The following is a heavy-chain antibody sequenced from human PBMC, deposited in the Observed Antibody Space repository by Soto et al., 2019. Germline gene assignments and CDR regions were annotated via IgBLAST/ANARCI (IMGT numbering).Heavy chain of an antibody. V-gene: IGHV1-69*13. J-gene: IGHJ5*02. D-gene: IGHD3-22*01. CDR1: GGTFSTYT. Sequence: GASVKLSCKASGGTFSTYTMSCVRQAPGQGLEWMGGIIPMFATTTYAENFQGRVTITADESTNTAYMELSSLRSEDTAVYYCTRDLYYFDSSAYYGHNWFDPWGQGTRVTVSS. CDR3: TRDLYYFDSSAYYGHNWFDP. CDR2: IIPMFATT.